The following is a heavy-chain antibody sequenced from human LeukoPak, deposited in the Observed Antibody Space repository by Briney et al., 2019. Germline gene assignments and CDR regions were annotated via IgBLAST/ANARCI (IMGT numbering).Heavy chain of an antibody. J-gene: IGHJ4*02. Sequence: PGRSLRLSCAASGFTFDDYAMHWVRQAPGKGLEWVSGISWNSGSIGYADSVKGRFTISRDNAKNSLYLQMNSLRAEDTAVYYRARESPSPYDSSGYYSVPAYYWGQGTLVTVSS. CDR2: ISWNSGSI. D-gene: IGHD3-22*01. CDR3: ARESPSPYDSSGYYSVPAYY. V-gene: IGHV3-9*01. CDR1: GFTFDDYA.